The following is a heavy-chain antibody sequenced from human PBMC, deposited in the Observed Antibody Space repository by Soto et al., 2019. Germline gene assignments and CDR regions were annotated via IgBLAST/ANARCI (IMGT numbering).Heavy chain of an antibody. CDR2: VSHDGRNT. Sequence: VQLVESGGGVVQPGRSLRLSCAASGFTFSDYAMHWVRQAPGKGLEWVAVVSHDGRNTHYADSVKGRFTISRDSSKNTVALEMTSLRAEDTAVDYCAKGGRQWLVTSAFNYWGQGALVTVSS. CDR3: AKGGRQWLVTSAFNY. CDR1: GFTFSDYA. V-gene: IGHV3-30*18. J-gene: IGHJ4*02. D-gene: IGHD6-19*01.